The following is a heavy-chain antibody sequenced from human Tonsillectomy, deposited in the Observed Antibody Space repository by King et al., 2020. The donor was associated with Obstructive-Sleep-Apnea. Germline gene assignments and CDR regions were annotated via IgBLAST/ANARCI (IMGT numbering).Heavy chain of an antibody. CDR3: ARKVEMATIFGY. CDR2: ISSSSSTI. Sequence: VQLVESGGGLVQPGGSLRLSCAASGFTFSSYSMNWVRQAPGKGLEWFSYISSSSSTIYYADSVKGRFTISRDNAKNSLYLQMNSLRAEDTAVYYCARKVEMATIFGYWGQGTLVTVSS. J-gene: IGHJ4*02. D-gene: IGHD5-24*01. V-gene: IGHV3-48*04. CDR1: GFTFSSYS.